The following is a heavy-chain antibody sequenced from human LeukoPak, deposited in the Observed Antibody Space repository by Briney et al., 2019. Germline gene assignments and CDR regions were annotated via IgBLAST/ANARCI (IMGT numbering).Heavy chain of an antibody. Sequence: GGCLRLSCAASGFTFSSYAMSWVRQAPGKGLEWVSAINGSGGSTYYADSVKGRFTISRDNSKNTLYLQMNSLRAEDTAVYYCAKDDSSGYYYYYYGMDVWGQGTLVTVSS. CDR2: INGSGGST. V-gene: IGHV3-23*01. J-gene: IGHJ6*02. CDR1: GFTFSSYA. CDR3: AKDDSSGYYYYYYGMDV. D-gene: IGHD3-22*01.